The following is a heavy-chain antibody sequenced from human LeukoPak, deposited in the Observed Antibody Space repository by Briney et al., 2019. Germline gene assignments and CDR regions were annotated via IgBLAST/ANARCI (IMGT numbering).Heavy chain of an antibody. D-gene: IGHD2-2*01. V-gene: IGHV3-23*01. Sequence: PGGSLRLSCAASGFAFSSDAMSWVRQAPGKGLEWVSLIRGDSSVIEYADSVRGRFTISRDNSKNTLYLQMNSLRAEDTAVYYCAKGRFTSSTFDYWGQGTLVSVSS. CDR3: AKGRFTSSTFDY. CDR1: GFAFSSDA. J-gene: IGHJ4*02. CDR2: IRGDSSVI.